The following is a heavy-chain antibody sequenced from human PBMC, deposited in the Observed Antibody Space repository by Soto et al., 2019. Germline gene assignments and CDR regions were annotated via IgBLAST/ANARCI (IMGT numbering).Heavy chain of an antibody. CDR1: XXTVSTKY. D-gene: IGHD3-16*01. Sequence: EVQLVESGGGLVQPGGSLRLSCAASXXTVSTKYMSWVRQAPGKGLEWVSVIYSGGSTFYADSVRGRFTISRDNSKNTVNLQMNSLRAEDTAVYYCARDPWAADYWGQGTLVTVSS. V-gene: IGHV3-66*01. J-gene: IGHJ4*02. CDR2: IYSGGST. CDR3: ARDPWAADY.